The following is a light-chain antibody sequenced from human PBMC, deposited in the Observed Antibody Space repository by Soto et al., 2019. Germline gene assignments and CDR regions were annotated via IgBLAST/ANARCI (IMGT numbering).Light chain of an antibody. CDR2: AAS. CDR1: QDISNY. Sequence: DIQMTGSPSSLSASVGDKVTITCQASQDISNYLNWYQQKPGKAPNLLIYAASTLESGVPSRFSGSGSGTDFTLTISSLQLEDFATYYCQQNYSTPLAFGGGTKVDIK. CDR3: QQNYSTPLA. V-gene: IGKV1-39*01. J-gene: IGKJ4*01.